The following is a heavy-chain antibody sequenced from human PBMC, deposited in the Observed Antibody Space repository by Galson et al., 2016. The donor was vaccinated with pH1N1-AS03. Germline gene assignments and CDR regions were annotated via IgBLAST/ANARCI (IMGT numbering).Heavy chain of an antibody. D-gene: IGHD3-3*01. CDR2: IFTGGTT. V-gene: IGHV3-66*02. J-gene: IGHJ4*02. CDR1: GFSVNSKY. Sequence: SLRLSCAVSGFSVNSKYMNWVRQAPGKGLEWISVIFTGGTTYYADSVRGRFTISRDDSRNTLYLQMNSLRNEDTAVYYCARGITIFGLARPALDSWGQGTRVTVSS. CDR3: ARGITIFGLARPALDS.